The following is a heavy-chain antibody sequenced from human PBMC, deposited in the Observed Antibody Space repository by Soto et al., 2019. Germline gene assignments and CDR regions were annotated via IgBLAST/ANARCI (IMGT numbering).Heavy chain of an antibody. CDR3: ARFYYDSSGYLPSPYQYHYGMDV. Sequence: GGSLRLSCAASGFTFSSYWMSWVRQAPGKGLEWVANIKQDGSEKYYVDSVKGRFTISRDNAKNSLYLQMNSLRAEDTAVYYCARFYYDSSGYLPSPYQYHYGMDVWGQGTTVTVSS. CDR2: IKQDGSEK. V-gene: IGHV3-7*04. D-gene: IGHD3-22*01. CDR1: GFTFSSYW. J-gene: IGHJ6*02.